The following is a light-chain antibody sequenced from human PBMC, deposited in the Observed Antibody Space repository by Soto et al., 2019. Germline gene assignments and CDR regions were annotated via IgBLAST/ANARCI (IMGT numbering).Light chain of an antibody. Sequence: EIVMTQSPATLSVSPGERATLSCRASQIVSSNLAWYHQKPGQAPRLLIYGASTRATGIPARFSGSGSGTEFTLTISSLQSEDFAVYYCQQYNKFPSLTFGGGTKVEIK. J-gene: IGKJ4*01. CDR3: QQYNKFPSLT. V-gene: IGKV3-15*01. CDR1: QIVSSN. CDR2: GAS.